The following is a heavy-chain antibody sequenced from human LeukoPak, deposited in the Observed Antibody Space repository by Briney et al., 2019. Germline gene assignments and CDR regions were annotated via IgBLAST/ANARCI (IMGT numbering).Heavy chain of an antibody. CDR2: IYHSGST. CDR1: GGSISSSNW. D-gene: IGHD6-19*01. CDR3: ARGRSSGWSMYNWFDP. V-gene: IGHV4-4*02. J-gene: IGHJ5*02. Sequence: SGTLSLTCAVSGGSISSSNWWSWVRQPPGKGLEWIGEIYHSGSTNYNPSLKSRVTISVDTSKKQFSLNLSSVTAADTAVYYCARGRSSGWSMYNWFDPWGQGTLVTVSS.